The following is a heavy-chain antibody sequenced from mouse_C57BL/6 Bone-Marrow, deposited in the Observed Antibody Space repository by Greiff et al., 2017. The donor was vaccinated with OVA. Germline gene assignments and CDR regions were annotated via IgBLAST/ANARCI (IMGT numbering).Heavy chain of an antibody. CDR1: GYTFTSYG. J-gene: IGHJ3*01. D-gene: IGHD1-1*01. CDR3: ANYGSSYPGWFAY. CDR2: IYPRSGNT. Sequence: VQLQQSGAELARPGASVKLSCKASGYTFTSYGISWVKQRTGQGLEWIGEIYPRSGNTYYNEKFKGKATLTADKSSSTAYMELRSLTSEDSAVYFCANYGSSYPGWFAYWGQGTLVTVSA. V-gene: IGHV1-81*01.